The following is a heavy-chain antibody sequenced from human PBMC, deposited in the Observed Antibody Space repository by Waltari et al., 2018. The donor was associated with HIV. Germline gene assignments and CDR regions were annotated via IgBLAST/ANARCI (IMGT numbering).Heavy chain of an antibody. CDR3: ASGAFFQGFDS. Sequence: QVQLQESGPGLVRPSKTLSLTCSVSGVSVSGVLSYWNWIRQPSGKGLEWIGRISYNGITNYNPSLRSRVTISRDISKNQFSLNLTSVTAADTAVYYCASGAFFQGFDSWGQGTLVTVS. D-gene: IGHD3-16*01. J-gene: IGHJ5*01. CDR1: GVSVSGVLSY. CDR2: ISYNGIT. V-gene: IGHV4-61*02.